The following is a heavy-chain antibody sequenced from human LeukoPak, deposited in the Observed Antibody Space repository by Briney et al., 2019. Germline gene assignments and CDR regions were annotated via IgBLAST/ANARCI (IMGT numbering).Heavy chain of an antibody. J-gene: IGHJ4*02. CDR2: INPNSGGT. CDR1: GYTFTDYF. Sequence: ASVKVSCKASGYTFTDYFMHWVRQAPGQGLEWMGWINPNSGGTIYAQKFQGRVTMTGDTSISTAFLELSRLRSDDTAVYYCASRARDSRNYPGDFDYWGQGTLVTVSS. D-gene: IGHD3-16*02. V-gene: IGHV1-2*02. CDR3: ASRARDSRNYPGDFDY.